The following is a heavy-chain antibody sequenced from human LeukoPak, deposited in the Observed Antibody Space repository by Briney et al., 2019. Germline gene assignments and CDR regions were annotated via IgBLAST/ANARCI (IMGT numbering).Heavy chain of an antibody. CDR3: ATDLRQQLVREFDY. CDR2: FDPEDGET. D-gene: IGHD6-13*01. J-gene: IGHJ4*02. Sequence: ASVRVSCKVSGYTLTELSMHWVRQAPGKGLEWMGGFDPEDGETIYAQKFQGRVTMTEDTSTDTAYMELSSLRSEDTAVYYCATDLRQQLVREFDYWGQGTLVTVSS. V-gene: IGHV1-24*01. CDR1: GYTLTELS.